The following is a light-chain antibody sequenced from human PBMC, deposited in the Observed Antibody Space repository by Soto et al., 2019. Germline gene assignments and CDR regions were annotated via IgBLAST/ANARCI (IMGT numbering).Light chain of an antibody. CDR3: QQRSNWPIT. V-gene: IGKV3-15*01. Sequence: EIVMTQSPSTLSVSPGERVTLSCRASQSVSNSLVWYQQKPGKAPRLLMYGSSIRATGIPARFSGSGSGTEFTLTISSLQSEDFAVYYCQQRSNWPITFGQGTRLEI. CDR2: GSS. CDR1: QSVSNS. J-gene: IGKJ5*01.